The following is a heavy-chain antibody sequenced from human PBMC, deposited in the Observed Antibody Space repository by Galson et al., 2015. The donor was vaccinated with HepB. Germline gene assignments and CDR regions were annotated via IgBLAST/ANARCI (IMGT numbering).Heavy chain of an antibody. CDR3: ARVSFGSSAYWYFDL. D-gene: IGHD2-15*01. CDR2: ISTTSTNI. V-gene: IGHV3-48*01. CDR1: GFTFSTYT. J-gene: IGHJ2*01. Sequence: SLRLSCAASGFTFSTYTMTWVRQAPGKGLEWISYISTTSTNIFYADSVKGRFTISRDNANNSLYLQMNSLRAEDTALYYCARVSFGSSAYWYFDLWGRGTPVTVSS.